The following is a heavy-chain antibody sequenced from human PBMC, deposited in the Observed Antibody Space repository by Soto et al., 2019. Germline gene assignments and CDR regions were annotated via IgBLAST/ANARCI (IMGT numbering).Heavy chain of an antibody. D-gene: IGHD1-1*01. Sequence: QVQLVQSGAEVKKPGSSVKVSCKASGGSFSTYSITWVRQAPGQGLECMGKIVPFLGIAKYAKKFEGRVTITADTSTGTAYMELSGLTSEDTALYYCARDRGDGYNYAFDIWGQGTLVTVSS. J-gene: IGHJ3*02. CDR3: ARDRGDGYNYAFDI. CDR1: GGSFSTYS. V-gene: IGHV1-69*02. CDR2: IVPFLGIA.